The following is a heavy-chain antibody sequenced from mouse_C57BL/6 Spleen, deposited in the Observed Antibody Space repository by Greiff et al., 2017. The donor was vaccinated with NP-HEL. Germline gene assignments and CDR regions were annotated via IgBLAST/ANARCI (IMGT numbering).Heavy chain of an antibody. V-gene: IGHV1-76*01. CDR2: IYPGSGNT. CDR1: GYTFTDYY. CDR3: ARPNWGGAMDY. D-gene: IGHD4-1*02. J-gene: IGHJ4*01. Sequence: VQLQESGAELVRPGASVKLSCKASGYTFTDYYINWVKQRPGQGLEWIARIYPGSGNTYYNEKFKGKATLTAEKSSSTAYMQLSSLTSEDSAVYFCARPNWGGAMDYWGQGTSVTVSS.